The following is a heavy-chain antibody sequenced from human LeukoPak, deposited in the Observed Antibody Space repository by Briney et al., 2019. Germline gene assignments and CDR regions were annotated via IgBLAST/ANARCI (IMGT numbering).Heavy chain of an antibody. CDR3: ARVGRGYYGSGSYYINYYYGMDV. CDR1: GGSFSGYY. V-gene: IGHV4-34*01. Sequence: PSETLSLTCAVYGGSFSGYYWSWIRQPPGKGLEWIGEINHSGSTNYNTSLKSRVTISVDTSKNQFSLKLSSETAADTAVYYCARVGRGYYGSGSYYINYYYGMDVWGQGTTVTVSS. D-gene: IGHD3-10*01. CDR2: INHSGST. J-gene: IGHJ6*02.